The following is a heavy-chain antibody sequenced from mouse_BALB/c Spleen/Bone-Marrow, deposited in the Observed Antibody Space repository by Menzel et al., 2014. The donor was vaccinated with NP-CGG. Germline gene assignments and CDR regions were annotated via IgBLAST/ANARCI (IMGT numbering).Heavy chain of an antibody. CDR2: INPSNGRT. V-gene: IGHV1S81*02. Sequence: QVQLKQSGAELVKPGASVKLSCKASGYTFTSYWMLWVKQRPGQGLEWIGEINPSNGRTNYNEKFKSKATLTVDKSSSTAYIQLSSLTSEDSAVYYCARWGFSYWYFGVWGAGTTVTVSS. J-gene: IGHJ1*01. CDR3: ARWGFSYWYFGV. CDR1: GYTFTSYW.